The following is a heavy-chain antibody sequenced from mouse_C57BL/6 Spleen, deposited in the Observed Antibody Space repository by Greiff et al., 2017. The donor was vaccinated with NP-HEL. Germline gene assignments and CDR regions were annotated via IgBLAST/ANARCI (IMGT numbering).Heavy chain of an antibody. CDR1: GYSITSGYY. V-gene: IGHV3-6*01. Sequence: VQLQQSGPGLVKPSPSLSLTCSVTGYSITSGYYWYWIRQFPGNQLEWMGYIRYDGSNNYNPSLKNRISITRDTYKNQLFLKLKSVTTEDTATEDCARERGLVRPSGFAYWGQGTLVTVSA. CDR2: IRYDGSN. CDR3: ARERGLVRPSGFAY. D-gene: IGHD2-3*01. J-gene: IGHJ3*01.